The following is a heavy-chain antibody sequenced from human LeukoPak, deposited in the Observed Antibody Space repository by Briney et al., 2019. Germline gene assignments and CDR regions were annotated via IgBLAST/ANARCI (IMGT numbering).Heavy chain of an antibody. CDR3: ARLPTRHSSSSLRGYYYYMDV. CDR1: GGSFSGYY. Sequence: PSETLSLTCAVYGGSFSGYYWSWIRQPPGKGLEWIGEINHSGSTNYNPSLKSRVTISVDTSKNQFSLKLSSVTAADTAVYYCARLPTRHSSSSLRGYYYYMDVWGKGTTVTVSS. V-gene: IGHV4-34*01. J-gene: IGHJ6*03. CDR2: INHSGST. D-gene: IGHD6-6*01.